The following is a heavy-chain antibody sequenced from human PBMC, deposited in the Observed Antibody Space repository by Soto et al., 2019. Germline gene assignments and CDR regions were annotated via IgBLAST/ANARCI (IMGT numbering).Heavy chain of an antibody. J-gene: IGHJ6*02. CDR2: INPNSGGT. V-gene: IGHV1-2*04. D-gene: IGHD3-10*01. CDR1: GYTFTTGYY. CDR3: ARGDYYGSGDLYYYYYGMDV. Sequence: ASVKVSCKASGYTFTTGYYMHWVRQAPGQGLEWMGWINPNSGGTNYAQKFQGWVTMTRDTSISTAYMELSRLRSDDTAVYYCARGDYYGSGDLYYYYYGMDVWGQGTTVTVSS.